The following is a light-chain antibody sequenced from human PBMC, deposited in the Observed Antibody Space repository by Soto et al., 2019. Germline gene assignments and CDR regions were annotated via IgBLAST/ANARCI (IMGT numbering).Light chain of an antibody. V-gene: IGKV1-9*01. CDR1: QDISSY. CDR2: AAS. CDR3: QQLKSYHLS. J-gene: IGKJ4*01. Sequence: DIQLTQSPSFLSASVGDRVTITCLTSQDISSYLAWYQQNTGKAPQLLISAASTLQSGVPSMFSGSGSGTEFTLTSSSLQPEDFATYYCQQLKSYHLSFGGGTKMEI.